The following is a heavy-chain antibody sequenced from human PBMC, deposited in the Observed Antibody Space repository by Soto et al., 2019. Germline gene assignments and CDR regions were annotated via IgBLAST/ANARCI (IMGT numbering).Heavy chain of an antibody. CDR2: ISSSGSTI. V-gene: IGHV3-11*01. J-gene: IGHJ6*02. CDR1: GFTFSDYY. Sequence: GGSLRLSCAASGFTFSDYYMSWIRQAPGKGLEWVSYISSSGSTIYYADSVKGRFTISRDNAKNSLYLQMNSLRAEDTAVYYCAREGAYSSSWPDYYHYGMDVWGQGTTVTVP. D-gene: IGHD6-13*01. CDR3: AREGAYSSSWPDYYHYGMDV.